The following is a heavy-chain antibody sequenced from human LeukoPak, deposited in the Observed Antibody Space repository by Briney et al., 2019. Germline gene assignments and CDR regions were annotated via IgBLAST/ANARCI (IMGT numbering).Heavy chain of an antibody. D-gene: IGHD2-15*01. Sequence: GGSLRLSCAASGFTVSSNYMSWVRQAPGKGLERVSVIYSGGSTYYADSVKGRFTISRDNSKNTLYLQMNSLRAEDTAVYYCAKTVGCSGGSCYSFYYFDYWGQGTLVTVSS. V-gene: IGHV3-53*01. CDR1: GFTVSSNY. CDR3: AKTVGCSGGSCYSFYYFDY. CDR2: IYSGGST. J-gene: IGHJ4*02.